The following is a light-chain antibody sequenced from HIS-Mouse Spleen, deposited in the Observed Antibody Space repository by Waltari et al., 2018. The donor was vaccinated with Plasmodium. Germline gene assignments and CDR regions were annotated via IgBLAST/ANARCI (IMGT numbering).Light chain of an antibody. J-gene: IGKJ2*01. CDR1: QRVSSSY. CDR3: QQDYNLPYT. Sequence: EIVITQSPATLSLSPGEGATLSCRASQRVSSSYLSWYQQKPGQAPRLLIYGASTRATGIPARFSGSGSGTDFTLTISSLQPEDFAVYYCQQDYNLPYTFGQGTKLEIK. CDR2: GAS. V-gene: IGKV3D-7*01.